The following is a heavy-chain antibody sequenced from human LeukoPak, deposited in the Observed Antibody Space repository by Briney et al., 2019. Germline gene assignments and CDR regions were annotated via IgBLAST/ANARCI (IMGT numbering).Heavy chain of an antibody. Sequence: PSETLSLTRTVSGGSVSSGSYYWSWIRQPPGKGLEWIGYIYYSGSTNYNPSLKSRVTISVDTSKNQFSLKLSSVTAADTAVYYCARHRFREGLMRQWLPYYYGMDVWGQGTTVTVSS. CDR3: ARHRFREGLMRQWLPYYYGMDV. CDR1: GGSVSSGSYY. D-gene: IGHD6-19*01. CDR2: IYYSGST. J-gene: IGHJ6*02. V-gene: IGHV4-61*01.